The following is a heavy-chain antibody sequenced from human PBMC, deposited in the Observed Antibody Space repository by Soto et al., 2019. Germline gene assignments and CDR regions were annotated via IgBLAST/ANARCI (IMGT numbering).Heavy chain of an antibody. CDR1: GYTFTSYD. V-gene: IGHV1-2*02. CDR3: AREPATAKPEGVDF. D-gene: IGHD1-1*01. J-gene: IGHJ4*02. CDR2: INPNSGGT. Sequence: ASVKVSCKASGYTFTSYDINWVRQAPGQGLEWMGWINPNSGGTKCAPKFQGGVTMTRDTSITTAYMELSRLRSGDTAVYYCAREPATAKPEGVDFWGQGTLVTVSS.